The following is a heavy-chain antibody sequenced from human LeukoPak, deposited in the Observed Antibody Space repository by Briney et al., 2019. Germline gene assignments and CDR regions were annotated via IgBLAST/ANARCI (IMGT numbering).Heavy chain of an antibody. CDR3: ARTASGVSGSLDY. J-gene: IGHJ4*02. Sequence: SQTLSLTCTVSGGSISSGSYYWSWIRQPAGKGLEWIGRIYTSGSTNYNPSLKSRVTISVDTSKNQFSLKLSSVTAADTAVYYCARTASGVSGSLDYWGQGTLVTVSS. D-gene: IGHD3-10*01. CDR2: IYTSGST. V-gene: IGHV4-61*02. CDR1: GGSISSGSYY.